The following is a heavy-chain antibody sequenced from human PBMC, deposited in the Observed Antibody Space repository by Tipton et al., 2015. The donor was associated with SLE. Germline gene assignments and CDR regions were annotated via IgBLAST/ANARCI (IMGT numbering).Heavy chain of an antibody. V-gene: IGHV3-23*01. J-gene: IGHJ4*02. D-gene: IGHD4-17*01. Sequence: SLRLSCAASGFTFSNYAMTWVRQAPGKGLEWVSLISDSGGSTYYGDSVKGRFTISRDNSKNTLYLQMNSLRAEDTAIYYCAKIYSDPDYWGQGTLVTVSS. CDR1: GFTFSNYA. CDR3: AKIYSDPDY. CDR2: ISDSGGST.